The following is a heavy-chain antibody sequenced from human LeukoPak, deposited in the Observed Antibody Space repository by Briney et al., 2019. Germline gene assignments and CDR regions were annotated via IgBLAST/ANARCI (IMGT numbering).Heavy chain of an antibody. CDR1: GGSFSGYY. Sequence: SETLSLTCAVYGGSFSGYYWSWIRQPPGKGLEWIGEINHSGSTNYNPSLKSRVTISVDTSKNQFSLKLSSVTAADTAVYYCARGLRDPMRRFDYGGQGTLVTVSS. J-gene: IGHJ4*02. V-gene: IGHV4-34*01. D-gene: IGHD3-22*01. CDR2: INHSGST. CDR3: ARGLRDPMRRFDY.